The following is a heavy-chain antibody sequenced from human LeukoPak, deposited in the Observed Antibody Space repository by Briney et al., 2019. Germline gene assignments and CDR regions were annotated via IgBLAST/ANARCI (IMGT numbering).Heavy chain of an antibody. CDR2: ISGSGDNT. V-gene: IGHV3-23*01. CDR1: GFTFSSYA. J-gene: IGHJ4*02. D-gene: IGHD5-18*01. Sequence: PGGSLRLSCAASGFTFSSYAMNWVRQAPGKGLEWVSVISGSGDNTYYGDSVKGRFTISRDNSKNTLYLQMNSLRAEDTAVYYCAKERTDTRYGQYFDYWGQGTLVTVSS. CDR3: AKERTDTRYGQYFDY.